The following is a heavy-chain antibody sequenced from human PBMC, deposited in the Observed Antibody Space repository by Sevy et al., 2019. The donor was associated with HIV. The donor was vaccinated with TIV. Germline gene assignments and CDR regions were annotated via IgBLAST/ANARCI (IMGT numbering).Heavy chain of an antibody. J-gene: IGHJ4*02. CDR2: INHSGST. V-gene: IGHV4-34*01. D-gene: IGHD3-22*01. Sequence: SETLSLTCAVYGGSFSGYYWSWIRQPPGKGLEWIGEINHSGSTNYNPSFKSRVTISVDTSKNQFSLKLSSVTAADTAVYYCASGPYLYYDSSGYYRDYWGQGTLVTVSS. CDR3: ASGPYLYYDSSGYYRDY. CDR1: GGSFSGYY.